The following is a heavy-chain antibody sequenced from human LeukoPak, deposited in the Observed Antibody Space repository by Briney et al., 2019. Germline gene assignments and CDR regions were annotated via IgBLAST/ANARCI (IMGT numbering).Heavy chain of an antibody. CDR2: INQSGGP. J-gene: IGHJ6*03. Sequence: SETLSLTCAVYGGSFSDYSWTWIRQPPGKGLEWIGKINQSGGPKHNPPSMSRVIMSVDTSKNQISLKVNSVTAADTAVYYCARVGYSYSINDWSRTGLGAYPTKYYYYMDVWGKGTTVTVSS. D-gene: IGHD5-18*01. CDR1: GGSFSDYS. CDR3: ARVGYSYSINDWSRTGLGAYPTKYYYYMDV. V-gene: IGHV4-34*01.